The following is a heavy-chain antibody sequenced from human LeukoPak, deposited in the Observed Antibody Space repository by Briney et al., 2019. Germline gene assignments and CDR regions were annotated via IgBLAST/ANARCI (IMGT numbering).Heavy chain of an antibody. D-gene: IGHD3-22*01. CDR2: IYYSGST. CDR3: ARHYYDSSGYYFSDAFDI. J-gene: IGHJ3*02. V-gene: IGHV4-59*01. CDR1: GGSISSYY. Sequence: SETLSLTCTVSGGSISSYYWSWIRQPPGKGLEWIGCIYYSGSTNYNPSLKSRVTISVDTSKNQFSLKLSSVTAADTAVYYCARHYYDSSGYYFSDAFDIWGQGTMVTVSS.